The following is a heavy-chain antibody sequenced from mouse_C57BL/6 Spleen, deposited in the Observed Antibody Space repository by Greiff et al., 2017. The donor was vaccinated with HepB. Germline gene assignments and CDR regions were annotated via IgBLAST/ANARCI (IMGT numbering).Heavy chain of an antibody. Sequence: EVMLVESGGGLVKPGGSLKLSCAASGFTFSSYAMSWVRQTPEKRLEWVATISDGGSYTYYPDNVKGRFTISRDNAKNNLYLQMSHLKSEDTAMYYCARGIYDYDRFAYWGQGTLVTVSA. J-gene: IGHJ3*01. CDR2: ISDGGSYT. CDR1: GFTFSSYA. CDR3: ARGIYDYDRFAY. V-gene: IGHV5-4*03. D-gene: IGHD2-4*01.